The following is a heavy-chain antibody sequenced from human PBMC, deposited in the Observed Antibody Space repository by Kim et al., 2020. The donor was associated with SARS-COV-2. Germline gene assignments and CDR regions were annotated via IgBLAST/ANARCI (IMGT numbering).Heavy chain of an antibody. V-gene: IGHV3-23*01. Sequence: SVKGRFTISKDDPKNQLYLQMNGLRAAETAVYYCATHTMFRGVIKFDYWGQGTLVTVSS. CDR3: ATHTMFRGVIKFDY. D-gene: IGHD3-10*01. J-gene: IGHJ4*02.